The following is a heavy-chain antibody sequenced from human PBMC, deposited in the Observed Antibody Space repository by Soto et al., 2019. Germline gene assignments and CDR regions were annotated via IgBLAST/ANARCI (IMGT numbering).Heavy chain of an antibody. Sequence: QLQLQESGPGLVKPSETLSLTCTVSGGSISSSSYYLGWIRQPPGKGLEWIGRIYYSGSTYYNPSLKSRDTIAVDTSRNQYSLKLSSVTAAATAVYYCARRRSRGSSVDFDYWGQGTLVTVSS. CDR1: GGSISSSSYY. CDR2: IYYSGST. J-gene: IGHJ4*02. V-gene: IGHV4-39*01. CDR3: ARRRSRGSSVDFDY. D-gene: IGHD1-26*01.